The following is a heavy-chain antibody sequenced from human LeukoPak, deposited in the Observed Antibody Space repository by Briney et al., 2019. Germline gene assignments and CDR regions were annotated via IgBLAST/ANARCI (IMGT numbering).Heavy chain of an antibody. V-gene: IGHV4-4*07. J-gene: IGHJ3*02. Sequence: SETLSLTCTVSGGSISNYYWTWIRQPAGKGLEWIGRIYSSGSTNYNPSLKGRLTMSVDTSRNQFSMKLTSVTAADTAVYYCARKGISAMAGAFDMWGQGTVVTVSS. CDR2: IYSSGST. CDR3: ARKGISAMAGAFDM. D-gene: IGHD2-15*01. CDR1: GGSISNYY.